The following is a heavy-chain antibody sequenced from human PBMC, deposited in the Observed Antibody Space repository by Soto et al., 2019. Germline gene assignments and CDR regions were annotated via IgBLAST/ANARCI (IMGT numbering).Heavy chain of an antibody. Sequence: QVQLVQSGAEVRKPGSSVKVSCKASGGTFSRHAISWVRQAPGQGLEWMGGIIPIFGTANHAQKFQGRVRIIADEFTSTVYMELRRLRSEDTAMYYCARGWGYDSNDYYYAYWGQGTLVIVSS. V-gene: IGHV1-69*01. J-gene: IGHJ4*02. CDR1: GGTFSRHA. D-gene: IGHD3-22*01. CDR3: ARGWGYDSNDYYYAY. CDR2: IIPIFGTA.